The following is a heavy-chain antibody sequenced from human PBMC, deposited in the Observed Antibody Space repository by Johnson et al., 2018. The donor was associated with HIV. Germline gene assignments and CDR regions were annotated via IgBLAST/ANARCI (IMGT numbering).Heavy chain of an antibody. V-gene: IGHV3-30*18. CDR3: AKIMSKWSVDDDAFDV. Sequence: QMQLVESGGGVVQPGRSLRVSCAASGFTFANYGMHWVRQAPGKGLEWVAFIAHDESITHYADSVKGRFTMSRDNSKNTLYLQMKSLRAEDTAIYYCAKIMSKWSVDDDAFDVWGQGTMVTVSS. J-gene: IGHJ3*01. CDR1: GFTFANYG. CDR2: IAHDESIT. D-gene: IGHD2-15*01.